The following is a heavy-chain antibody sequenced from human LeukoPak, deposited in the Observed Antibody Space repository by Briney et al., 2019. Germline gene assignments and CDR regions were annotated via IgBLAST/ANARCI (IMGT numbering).Heavy chain of an antibody. CDR2: ISSGSSYI. V-gene: IGHV3-21*01. CDR1: GFTFDDRG. Sequence: GGSLRLSCAASGFTFDDRGMSWVRQAPGKGLEWVSSISSGSSYILYADSVKGRFTISRDNAKHSLILQMNSLRAEDTAVCYCASSAPSNIWGRGTMVTVSS. J-gene: IGHJ3*02. CDR3: ASSAPSNI.